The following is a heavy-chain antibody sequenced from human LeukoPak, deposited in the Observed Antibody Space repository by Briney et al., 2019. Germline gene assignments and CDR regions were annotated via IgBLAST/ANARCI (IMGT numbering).Heavy chain of an antibody. CDR3: ARAEYDFWSGYYPGVDYYYMDV. V-gene: IGHV1-2*02. CDR2: INPNSGGT. D-gene: IGHD3-3*01. J-gene: IGHJ6*03. Sequence: ASVKVSCKASGYTFTGYHMHWVRQAPGQGLEWMGWINPNSGGTNYAQKFQGRVTMTRDTSISTAYMELSRLRSDDTAVYYCARAEYDFWSGYYPGVDYYYMDVWGKGTTVTVSS. CDR1: GYTFTGYH.